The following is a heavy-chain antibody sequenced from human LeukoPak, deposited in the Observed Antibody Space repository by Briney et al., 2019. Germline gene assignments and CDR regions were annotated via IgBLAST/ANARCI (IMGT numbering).Heavy chain of an antibody. CDR2: IYTSGST. V-gene: IGHV4-61*02. Sequence: SQTLSLTCTVSGGSISSGSYYWSWIRQPAGKGLEWIGRIYTSGSTNYNPSLKSRVTISVDTSKNQFSLKLSSVTAADTAVYYCASLTGDYYDSSGYGYWGQGTLVTVSS. D-gene: IGHD3-22*01. CDR3: ASLTGDYYDSSGYGY. J-gene: IGHJ4*02. CDR1: GGSISSGSYY.